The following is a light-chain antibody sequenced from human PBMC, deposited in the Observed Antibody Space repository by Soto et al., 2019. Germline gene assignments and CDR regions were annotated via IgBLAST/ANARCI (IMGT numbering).Light chain of an antibody. J-gene: IGKJ1*01. V-gene: IGKV1-5*01. CDR2: DAS. CDR3: QQYNSYSSWT. Sequence: DIQMTQTPSTLSASVGDRVTIPCRASQSISSLLAWYQQKPGKAPKLLIYDASSLESGVPSRFSGSGSGTEFTLTISSLQPDDFATYYCQQYNSYSSWTFGLGTKVDI. CDR1: QSISSL.